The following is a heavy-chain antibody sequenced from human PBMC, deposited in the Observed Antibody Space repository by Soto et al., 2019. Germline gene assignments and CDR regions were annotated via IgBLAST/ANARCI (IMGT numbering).Heavy chain of an antibody. V-gene: IGHV4-59*01. CDR2: IYNSGTT. J-gene: IGHJ3*01. Sequence: QVQLQESGPGLVKPSETLSLTCTGSGGPISDFFSSWVRQPPGKGLEWIGYIYNSGTTRYNPSLKSRVTISLDTSKNQFSLTLSSVSAADTAVYYCAKTTLGAFDFWGQGTMVSVSS. D-gene: IGHD3-16*01. CDR3: AKTTLGAFDF. CDR1: GGPISDFF.